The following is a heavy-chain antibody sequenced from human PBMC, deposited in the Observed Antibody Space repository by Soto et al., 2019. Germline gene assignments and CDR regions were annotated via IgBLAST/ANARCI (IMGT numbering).Heavy chain of an antibody. CDR3: ARCSYLDY. CDR1: GFSFGSYA. CDR2: ISGSDGKT. Sequence: GGSLRLSCAASGFSFGSYALSWVRQAPGKGLEWVSTISGSDGKTFYADSVKGRFSISRDTSQNTLYLQMNSLRADDTAIYYCARCSYLDYWGQGTRVTVS. J-gene: IGHJ4*02. V-gene: IGHV3-23*01. D-gene: IGHD6-19*01.